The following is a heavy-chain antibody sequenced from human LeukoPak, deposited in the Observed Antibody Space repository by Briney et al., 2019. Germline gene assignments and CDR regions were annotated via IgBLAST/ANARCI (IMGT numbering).Heavy chain of an antibody. CDR2: IRSKAYVGTT. D-gene: IGHD5-12*01. V-gene: IGHV3-49*04. Sequence: PGRSLRLSCTTSGFTFGDYAMSWVRQAPGKGLEWVGFIRSKAYVGTTEYAASVKGRFTISRDDSRSIAYLQMNSLKTEDTAVYYCTRVIVATKDYWGQGTLVTVSS. CDR1: GFTFGDYA. CDR3: TRVIVATKDY. J-gene: IGHJ4*02.